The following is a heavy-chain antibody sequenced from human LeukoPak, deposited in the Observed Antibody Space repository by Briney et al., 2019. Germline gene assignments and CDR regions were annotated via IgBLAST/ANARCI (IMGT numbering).Heavy chain of an antibody. V-gene: IGHV4-59*08. CDR1: GGSINNYY. D-gene: IGHD5-18*01. J-gene: IGHJ5*02. Sequence: SETLSLTCAISGGSINNYYWSWIRQPPGKGLEWIGYNYYSGTTNYSPSLNSRVNISLDTAKNQFSLRLSSVTAADTAVYYCARQKAKNVDTARFAPWGQGTLVTVSS. CDR3: ARQKAKNVDTARFAP. CDR2: NYYSGTT.